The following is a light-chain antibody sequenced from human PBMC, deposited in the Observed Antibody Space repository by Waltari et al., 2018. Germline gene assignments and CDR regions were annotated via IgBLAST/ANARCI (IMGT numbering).Light chain of an antibody. V-gene: IGLV3-21*02. CDR1: DIGSQT. CDR2: DET. Sequence: YGLTQPPSVSVAPGETASLSCGGNDIGSQTVHWYQQKPGQAPVLVVEDETDRPSGIPERFSGSNSGNTATLTITRVEAGDEADYYCQVWEDSSDHPGVFGGGTKLTVL. CDR3: QVWEDSSDHPGV. J-gene: IGLJ3*02.